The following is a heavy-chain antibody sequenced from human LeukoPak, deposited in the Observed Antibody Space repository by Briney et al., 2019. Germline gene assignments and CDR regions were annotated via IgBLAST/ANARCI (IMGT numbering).Heavy chain of an antibody. V-gene: IGHV3-7*01. J-gene: IGHJ5*02. Sequence: GGSLRLSCAASGFTFSSYWMSWVRQAPGKGLEWVANIKQDGSEKYYVDSVKGRFTISRDNAKNSLYLQMNSLRAEDTAVYYWARVRYSRGLPPIGPWGQGTLVTGSS. D-gene: IGHD6-13*01. CDR2: IKQDGSEK. CDR1: GFTFSSYW. CDR3: ARVRYSRGLPPIGP.